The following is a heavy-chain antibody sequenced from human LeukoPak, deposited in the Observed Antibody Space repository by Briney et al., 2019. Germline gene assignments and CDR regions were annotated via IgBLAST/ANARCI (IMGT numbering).Heavy chain of an antibody. CDR1: GGCFSGYY. V-gene: IGHV4-34*01. J-gene: IGHJ3*02. D-gene: IGHD1-26*01. CDR3: ASWRLAGKQTRKIGVSGVGAPRISNAFDI. CDR2: INHSGST. Sequence: PSETLSLTCAVYGGCFSGYYWSCIRQPPGKGLEWIGEINHSGSTNYNPSLKSRVTISVDTSKNQFSLKLSSVIAADTAVYYCASWRLAGKQTRKIGVSGVGAPRISNAFDIWGQGTMVTVSS.